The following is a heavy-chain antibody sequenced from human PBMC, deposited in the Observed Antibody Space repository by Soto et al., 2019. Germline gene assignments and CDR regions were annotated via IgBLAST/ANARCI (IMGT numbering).Heavy chain of an antibody. J-gene: IGHJ4*02. Sequence: VGSLRLSCAASGFTFSSYGMHWVRQAPGKGLEWVAVIWYDGSNKYYADSVKGRFTISRDNSKNTLYLQMNSLRAEDTAVYYCARPLAGTTFDYWGQGTLVTVSS. CDR2: IWYDGSNK. CDR1: GFTFSSYG. D-gene: IGHD3-10*01. CDR3: ARPLAGTTFDY. V-gene: IGHV3-33*01.